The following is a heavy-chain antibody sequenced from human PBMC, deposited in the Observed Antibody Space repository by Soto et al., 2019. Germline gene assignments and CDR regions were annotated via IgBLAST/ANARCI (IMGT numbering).Heavy chain of an antibody. D-gene: IGHD3-10*01. J-gene: IGHJ4*02. Sequence: QVQLVQSGAEVKKPGASVKVSCKASGYTFTSYAMYWVRQAPGQRLEWMGWINAGNGNTKYSQKFQGRVTITRDTSATTDYMELSSLRSEDTAVYYCARDMGFGLSDYWGQGTLVTVSS. V-gene: IGHV1-3*01. CDR1: GYTFTSYA. CDR3: ARDMGFGLSDY. CDR2: INAGNGNT.